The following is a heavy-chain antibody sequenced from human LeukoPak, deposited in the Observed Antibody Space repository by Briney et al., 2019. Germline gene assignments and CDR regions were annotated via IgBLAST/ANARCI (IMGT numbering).Heavy chain of an antibody. CDR2: IKQDGSEK. Sequence: GGSLRLSCAASGFTFSTYWMSWVRQAPGKGLEWVASIKQDGSEKYYVDSVKGRFTISRDNAKNSLYLQMNSLRAEDTAVYYCARGHSSFFYFDYWGQGTLVTVSS. V-gene: IGHV3-7*01. CDR1: GFTFSTYW. D-gene: IGHD6-6*01. J-gene: IGHJ4*02. CDR3: ARGHSSFFYFDY.